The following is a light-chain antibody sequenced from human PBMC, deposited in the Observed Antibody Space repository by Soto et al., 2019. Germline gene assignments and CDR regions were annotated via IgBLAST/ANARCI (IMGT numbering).Light chain of an antibody. CDR1: QNINTW. J-gene: IGKJ1*01. CDR3: QQYYSKSGT. V-gene: IGKV1-5*03. CDR2: EAS. Sequence: DIQMTQSPSTLSASVGDRVTITCRASQNINTWLAWYQQKPGKAPNLLIYEASSLESGVPPRFSGSRSGTEFTIIISSLQPDDFATYYCQQYYSKSGTFGQGTKVEIK.